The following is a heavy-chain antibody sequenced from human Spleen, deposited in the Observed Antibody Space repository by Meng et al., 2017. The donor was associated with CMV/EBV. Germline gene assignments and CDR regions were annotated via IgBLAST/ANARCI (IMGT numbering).Heavy chain of an antibody. CDR3: ARDGGLRALDV. CDR1: GGSISSIVSY. CDR2: IYYSGGT. J-gene: IGHJ6*02. D-gene: IGHD5-12*01. Sequence: SETLSLTCSVSGGSISSIVSYWGWIRQPPGKGLEWIGSIYYSGGTYYNPSLKCRVTISLDTPKNQFSLKLSSLTAADTAVYYCARDGGLRALDVWGQGATVTVSS. V-gene: IGHV4-39*07.